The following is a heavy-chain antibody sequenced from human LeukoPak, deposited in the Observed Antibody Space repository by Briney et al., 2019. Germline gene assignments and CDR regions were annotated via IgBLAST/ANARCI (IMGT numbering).Heavy chain of an antibody. CDR3: ARQSTIAAARIDP. CDR1: GGSISDSNYY. V-gene: IGHV4-39*01. Sequence: SETLSLTCTVSGGSISDSNYYWGWIRQPPGRGLEWIGNIYYSGSAYYSPSLKSRVTVSVDTSKNQFSLKLNSVTAADTAVYYCARQSTIAAARIDPWGQGTLVTVSS. CDR2: IYYSGSA. D-gene: IGHD6-25*01. J-gene: IGHJ5*02.